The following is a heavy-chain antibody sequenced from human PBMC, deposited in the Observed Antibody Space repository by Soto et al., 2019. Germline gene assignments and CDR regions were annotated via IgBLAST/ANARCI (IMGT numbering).Heavy chain of an antibody. Sequence: QITLKESGPTLVRPPQTLTLTCTISGFSLTSGVGVGWIRQPPGKALEWLALIYWDDDKRYSPSLKNRLTITKDTSKNQVVLTMTNVGPVDTATYFCAHIDPEIVTVGGHGGFDYWGQATLVTVSS. V-gene: IGHV2-5*02. J-gene: IGHJ4*02. CDR3: AHIDPEIVTVGGHGGFDY. CDR2: IYWDDDK. D-gene: IGHD5-12*01. CDR1: GFSLTSGVG.